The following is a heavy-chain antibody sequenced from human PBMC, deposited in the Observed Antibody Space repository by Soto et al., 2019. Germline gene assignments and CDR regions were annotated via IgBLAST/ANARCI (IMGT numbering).Heavy chain of an antibody. CDR3: ARMGTYYYDSSGYYFDY. Sequence: GESLKISCAASGFTVSSNYMSWVRQAPGKGLEWVSVIYSGGSTYYADSVKGRFTISRDNSKNTLYLQMNSLRAEDTAVYYCARMGTYYYDSSGYYFDYWGQGTRVTVSS. J-gene: IGHJ4*02. V-gene: IGHV3-66*01. CDR2: IYSGGST. D-gene: IGHD3-22*01. CDR1: GFTVSSNY.